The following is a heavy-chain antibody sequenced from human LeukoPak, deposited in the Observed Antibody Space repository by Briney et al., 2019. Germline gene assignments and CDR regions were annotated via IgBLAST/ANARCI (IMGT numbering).Heavy chain of an antibody. D-gene: IGHD3-22*01. V-gene: IGHV3-48*03. CDR3: ARNYYDSSGYYYDLDY. J-gene: IGHJ4*02. CDR1: GFNFKNYE. Sequence: GGSLRLSCAASGFNFKNYEMNWVRQAPGKGLEWVSYIDTSGSSIYYADSVKGRFNISRDNAKNSLYLQMNSLRAEDTAVYYCARNYYDSSGYYYDLDYWGQGTLVTVSS. CDR2: IDTSGSSI.